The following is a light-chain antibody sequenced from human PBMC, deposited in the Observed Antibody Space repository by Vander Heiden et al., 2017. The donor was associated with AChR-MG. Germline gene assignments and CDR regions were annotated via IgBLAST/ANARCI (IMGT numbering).Light chain of an antibody. CDR2: DAS. J-gene: IGKJ1*01. Sequence: DIHTTQSPSTRSASVGDRVTITCRASQSISNWLAWYQQKPGKAPKLLIYDASSLESGVPSRFSGSGSGTEFTLTISSLQPDDFAIYYCQQYKSYPWTFGQGTKVEIK. V-gene: IGKV1-5*01. CDR1: QSISNW. CDR3: QQYKSYPWT.